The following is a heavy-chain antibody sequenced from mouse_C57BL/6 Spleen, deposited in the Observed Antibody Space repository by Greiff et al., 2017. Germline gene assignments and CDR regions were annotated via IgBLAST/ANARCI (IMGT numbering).Heavy chain of an antibody. CDR1: GYAFSSSW. V-gene: IGHV1-82*01. D-gene: IGHD1-1*01. CDR3: ARGYGSFPTRGFDY. CDR2: IYPGDGDT. Sequence: VKLQESGPELVKPGASVKISCKASGYAFSSSWMNWVKQRPGKGLEWIGRIYPGDGDTNYNGKFKGKATLTADKSSSTAYMQLSSLTSEDSAVYFCARGYGSFPTRGFDYWGQGTTLTVSS. J-gene: IGHJ2*01.